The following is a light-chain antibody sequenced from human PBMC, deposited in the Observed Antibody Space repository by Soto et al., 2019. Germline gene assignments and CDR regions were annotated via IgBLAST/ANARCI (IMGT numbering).Light chain of an antibody. J-gene: IGLJ1*01. CDR2: DVN. CDR3: NSFTSSTSHV. CDR1: SSDVGAFKY. Sequence: QSALTQPASVSGSPGQSIAISCTGTSSDVGAFKYVSWFQHHPDKVPKLLIYDVNNRPSGVSNRFSGSKSGNTASLTISGIQAEDEADYYCNSFTSSTSHVFGTGTKLTV. V-gene: IGLV2-14*03.